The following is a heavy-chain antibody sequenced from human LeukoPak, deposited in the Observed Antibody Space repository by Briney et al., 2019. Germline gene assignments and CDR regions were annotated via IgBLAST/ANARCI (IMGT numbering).Heavy chain of an antibody. V-gene: IGHV1-2*06. Sequence: ASVKVSCKASGYTFTDYYIHWVRQAPGQGLEWMGRINCKSGGTNYGQNFQGRVIMTRDTSISTAYMELSRLRSDDTAVYYCARGPIATEGPRRPNYFDPWGQGTLVTVSS. CDR3: ARGPIATEGPRRPNYFDP. D-gene: IGHD4/OR15-4a*01. CDR2: INCKSGGT. CDR1: GYTFTDYY. J-gene: IGHJ5*02.